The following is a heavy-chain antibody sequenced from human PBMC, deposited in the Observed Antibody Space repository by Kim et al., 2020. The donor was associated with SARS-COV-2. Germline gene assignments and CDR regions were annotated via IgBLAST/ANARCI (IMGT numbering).Heavy chain of an antibody. V-gene: IGHV1-69*13. D-gene: IGHD3-9*01. CDR1: GGTFSSYA. CDR2: IIPIFGTA. J-gene: IGHJ4*02. Sequence: SVKVSCKASGGTFSSYAISWVRQAPGQGLEWMGGIIPIFGTANYAQKFQGRVTITADESTSTAYMELSSLRSEDTAVYYCATGTHTYYDILTGYGYWGQGTLVTVSS. CDR3: ATGTHTYYDILTGYGY.